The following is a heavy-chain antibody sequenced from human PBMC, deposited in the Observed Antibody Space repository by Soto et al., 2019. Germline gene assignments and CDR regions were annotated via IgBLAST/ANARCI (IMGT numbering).Heavy chain of an antibody. J-gene: IGHJ4*02. CDR2: IWYDGSNK. Sequence: QVQLVESGGGVVQPGGSLRLSCAASGFTFSSYGMHWVRQAPGKGLEWVAVIWYDGSNKYYADSVKGRFTISRDNSKNTLYLQMNSLRAEDTAVYYCARDPPDHYYDSSGYLDYWGQGTLVTVSS. CDR1: GFTFSSYG. D-gene: IGHD3-22*01. CDR3: ARDPPDHYYDSSGYLDY. V-gene: IGHV3-33*01.